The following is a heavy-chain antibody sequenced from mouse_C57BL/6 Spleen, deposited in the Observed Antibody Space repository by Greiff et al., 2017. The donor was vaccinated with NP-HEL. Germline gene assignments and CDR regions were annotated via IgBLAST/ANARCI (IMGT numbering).Heavy chain of an antibody. CDR3: ARSGPYYSNYGAMDY. Sequence: QVTLNESGPGILQSSQTLSLTCSFSGFSLSTSGMGVSWIRQPSGKGLEWLAHIYWDDDKRYNPSLKSRLTISKDTSRNQVFLKITSVDTADTATYYCARSGPYYSNYGAMDYWGQGTSVTVSS. CDR1: GFSLSTSGMG. D-gene: IGHD2-5*01. V-gene: IGHV8-12*01. CDR2: IYWDDDK. J-gene: IGHJ4*01.